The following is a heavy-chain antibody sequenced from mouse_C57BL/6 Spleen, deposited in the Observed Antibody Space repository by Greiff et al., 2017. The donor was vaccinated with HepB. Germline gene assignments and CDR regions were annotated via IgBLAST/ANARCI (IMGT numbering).Heavy chain of an antibody. V-gene: IGHV1-82*01. CDR3: ARFFTTGVATPAY. D-gene: IGHD1-1*01. CDR1: GYAFSSSW. Sequence: QVQLKQSGPELVKPGASVKISCKASGYAFSSSWMNWVKQRPGKGLEWIGRIYPGDGDTNYNGKFKGKATLTADKSSSTAYMQLSSLTSEDSAVYFCARFFTTGVATPAYWGQGTLVTVSA. J-gene: IGHJ3*01. CDR2: IYPGDGDT.